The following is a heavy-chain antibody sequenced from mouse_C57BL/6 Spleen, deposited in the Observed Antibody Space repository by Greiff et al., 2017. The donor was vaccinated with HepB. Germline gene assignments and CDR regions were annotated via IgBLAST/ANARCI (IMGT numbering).Heavy chain of an antibody. J-gene: IGHJ1*01. CDR3: ASWGGYYVRYFDV. D-gene: IGHD2-3*01. Sequence: EVQLQQSGPELVKPGASVKISCKASGYTFTDYYMNWVKQSHGKSLEWIGDINPNNGGTSYNQKFKGKATLTVDKSSSTAYMELRSLTSEDSAVYYCASWGGYYVRYFDVWGPGTTVTVSS. CDR1: GYTFTDYY. V-gene: IGHV1-26*01. CDR2: INPNNGGT.